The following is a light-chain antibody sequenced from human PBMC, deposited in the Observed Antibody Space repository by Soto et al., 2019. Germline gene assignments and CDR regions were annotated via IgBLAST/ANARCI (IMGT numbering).Light chain of an antibody. CDR3: SSYTSGNTWV. CDR2: EVS. CDR1: SSDVGGYNY. J-gene: IGLJ3*02. Sequence: QSALTQPASVSGSPGQSITISCTGTSSDVGGYNYVSWYQQHPGKAPKLMIYEVSNRPSGFSNRFSGSKSGNTASLTISGLQAEDEADYYCSSYTSGNTWVFGGGTKLTVL. V-gene: IGLV2-14*01.